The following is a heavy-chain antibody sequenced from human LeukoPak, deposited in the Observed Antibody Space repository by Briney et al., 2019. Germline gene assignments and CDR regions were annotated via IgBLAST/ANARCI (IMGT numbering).Heavy chain of an antibody. CDR2: ISYDGSNK. J-gene: IGHJ5*02. CDR3: AKAGLGSGYPLNWFDP. D-gene: IGHD3-22*01. Sequence: QPGRSLRLPCAASGFTFSSYGMHWVRQAPGKGLEWVAVISYDGSNKYYADSVKGRFTISRDNSKNTLYLQMNSLRAEDTAVYYCAKAGLGSGYPLNWFDPWGQGTLVTVSS. V-gene: IGHV3-30*18. CDR1: GFTFSSYG.